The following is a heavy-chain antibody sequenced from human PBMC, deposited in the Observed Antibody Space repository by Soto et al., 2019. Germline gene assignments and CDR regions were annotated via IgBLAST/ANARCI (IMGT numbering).Heavy chain of an antibody. Sequence: GTANYAQKFQGRVTITADESTSTAYMELSSLRSEDTAVYYCAREYRGYSYGFRFFDIWGQGTMVTVSS. CDR3: AREYRGYSYGFRFFDI. D-gene: IGHD5-18*01. CDR2: GTA. J-gene: IGHJ3*02. V-gene: IGHV1-69*01.